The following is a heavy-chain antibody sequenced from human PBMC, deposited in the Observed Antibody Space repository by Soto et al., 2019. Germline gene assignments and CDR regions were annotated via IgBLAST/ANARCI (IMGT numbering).Heavy chain of an antibody. Sequence: QVQLQESGPGLVKPSETLSLTCTVSGGSVSSGSYYWSWIRQPPGKGLEWIGYIYYSGSTNYNPSLKSRVTISVDTSKNQFSLKLSSVTAADTAVYYCARARVHRITGTSNWFDPWGQGTLVTVSS. J-gene: IGHJ5*02. D-gene: IGHD1-20*01. CDR2: IYYSGST. CDR1: GGSVSSGSYY. CDR3: ARARVHRITGTSNWFDP. V-gene: IGHV4-61*01.